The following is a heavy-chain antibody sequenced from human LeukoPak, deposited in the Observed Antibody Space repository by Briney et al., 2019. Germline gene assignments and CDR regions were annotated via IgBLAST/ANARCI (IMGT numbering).Heavy chain of an antibody. D-gene: IGHD3-10*01. CDR2: ISWNSGSI. Sequence: GRSLRLPCAASGFTFDDYAMHWVRQAPGKGLEWVSGISWNSGSIGYADSVKGRFTISRGNAKNSLYLQMNSLRAEDTALYYCAKDIGYYGSGSYSFDYWGQGTLVTVSS. CDR1: GFTFDDYA. V-gene: IGHV3-9*01. J-gene: IGHJ4*02. CDR3: AKDIGYYGSGSYSFDY.